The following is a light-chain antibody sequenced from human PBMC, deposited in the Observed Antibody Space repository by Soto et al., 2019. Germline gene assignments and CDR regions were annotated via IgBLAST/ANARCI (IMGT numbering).Light chain of an antibody. CDR3: SSYTSSSTLV. Sequence: QSVLTQAASVSGSPGQSITISCTGTSSDVGAYDYVTWYQQHPGKAPKVMIYKVSNRPSGVSNRFSGSKSGNTASLTISGLQAEDEADYYCSSYTSSSTLVFGTGTKVTVL. V-gene: IGLV2-14*01. CDR2: KVS. CDR1: SSDVGAYDY. J-gene: IGLJ1*01.